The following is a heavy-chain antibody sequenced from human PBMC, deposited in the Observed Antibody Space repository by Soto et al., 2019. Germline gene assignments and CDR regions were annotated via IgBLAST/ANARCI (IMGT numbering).Heavy chain of an antibody. CDR3: AGEPKGGAYDMDV. D-gene: IGHD3-16*01. J-gene: IGHJ6*02. V-gene: IGHV3-33*01. Sequence: QVQLVESGGGVVQPGTSLRLSCAASRLTFSAHDMHWVRQAPGKGLEWVALIWSDGSRGFYADSVKGRFTISKDNFKNTLYLQMNSLGAEDTAVYYFAGEPKGGAYDMDVWGQGTTVTVSS. CDR2: IWSDGSRG. CDR1: RLTFSAHD.